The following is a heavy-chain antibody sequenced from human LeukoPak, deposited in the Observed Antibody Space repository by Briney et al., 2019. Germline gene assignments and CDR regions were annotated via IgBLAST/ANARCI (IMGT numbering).Heavy chain of an antibody. CDR2: IYTSGST. J-gene: IGHJ4*02. V-gene: IGHV4-4*07. D-gene: IGHD6-13*01. CDR1: GGSITSYY. Sequence: PSETLSLTCTVSGGSITSYYWSWIRQPAGKGLEWIGRIYTSGSTNYNPSLKSRVTISVDTSKNQFSLKLSSVTAADTAVYYCASSYSSSWYGWYFDYWGQGTLVTVSS. CDR3: ASSYSSSWYGWYFDY.